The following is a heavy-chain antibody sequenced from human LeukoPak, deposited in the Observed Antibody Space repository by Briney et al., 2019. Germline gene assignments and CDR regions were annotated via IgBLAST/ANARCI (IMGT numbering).Heavy chain of an antibody. J-gene: IGHJ6*04. D-gene: IGHD3-9*01. CDR1: GFTFSSYE. Sequence: PGGPLRLSCAASGFTFSSYEMNWVRQAPGKGLEWVSYISSSGSTIYYADSVKGRFTISRDNAKNSLYLQMNSLRAEDTAVYYCARDPRGYDILTGYYDYYYYYGMDVWGKGTTVTVSS. V-gene: IGHV3-48*03. CDR2: ISSSGSTI. CDR3: ARDPRGYDILTGYYDYYYYYGMDV.